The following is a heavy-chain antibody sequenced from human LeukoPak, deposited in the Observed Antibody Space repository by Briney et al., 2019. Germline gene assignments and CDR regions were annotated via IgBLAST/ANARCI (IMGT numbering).Heavy chain of an antibody. CDR2: ISSSGCTI. D-gene: IGHD3-10*01. Sequence: GGSLRLSCAASGFTFSDYYMSWIRQAPGKGLEWVSYISSSGCTIYYADSVKGRFTISRDNAKNSLYLQMNSLRAEDTAVYYCARERITMVRGFDYWGQGTLVTVSS. J-gene: IGHJ4*02. V-gene: IGHV3-11*01. CDR3: ARERITMVRGFDY. CDR1: GFTFSDYY.